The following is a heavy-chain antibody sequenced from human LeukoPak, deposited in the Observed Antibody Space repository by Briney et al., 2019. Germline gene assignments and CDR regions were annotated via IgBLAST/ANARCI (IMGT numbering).Heavy chain of an antibody. J-gene: IGHJ3*01. D-gene: IGHD3-22*01. CDR2: MYYSGNT. CDR1: GGSISSYY. CDR3: ARPNITSYYDSRGYDAFDV. V-gene: IGHV4-59*01. Sequence: SETLSLTCTVSGGSISSYYWSWIRQPPGKGLEWIGCMYYSGNTNYNPSLKSRVTISADTSKNQFSLKLSSVTAADTAMYYCARPNITSYYDSRGYDAFDVWGQGTMVTVSS.